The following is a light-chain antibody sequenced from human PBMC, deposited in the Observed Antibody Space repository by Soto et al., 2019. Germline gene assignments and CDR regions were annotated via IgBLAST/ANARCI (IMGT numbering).Light chain of an antibody. J-gene: IGLJ1*01. V-gene: IGLV2-14*01. Sequence: QSALTQPASVSGSPGQSIIISSTGTSSDVGGYNYVSWYQQHPGKAPKLMIYEVSNRPSGVSNRFSGSKSGNTASLTISGLQAEDEADYYCNSYTSTYTGVFGTGTKLTVL. CDR1: SSDVGGYNY. CDR3: NSYTSTYTGV. CDR2: EVS.